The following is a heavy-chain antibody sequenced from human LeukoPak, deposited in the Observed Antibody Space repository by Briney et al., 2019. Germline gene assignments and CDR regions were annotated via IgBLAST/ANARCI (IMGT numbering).Heavy chain of an antibody. Sequence: SGPTLVKPTQTLTLTCTFSGFSLSTSGVGVGWIRQPPGKALEWLALIYWNDDKRYSPSLKSRLTITKDTSKNQVVLTMTNMDPVDTATYYCAHSGHSEISGYRILFDAFDIWGQGTMVTVSS. J-gene: IGHJ3*02. D-gene: IGHD3-22*01. CDR2: IYWNDDK. V-gene: IGHV2-5*01. CDR3: AHSGHSEISGYRILFDAFDI. CDR1: GFSLSTSGVG.